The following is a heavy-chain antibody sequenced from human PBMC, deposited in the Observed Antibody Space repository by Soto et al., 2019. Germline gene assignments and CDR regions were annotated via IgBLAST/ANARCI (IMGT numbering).Heavy chain of an antibody. CDR1: GFTFSSYA. D-gene: IGHD3-9*01. CDR3: ARDGVLRYFSPRYEYYFDY. CDR2: ISYDGSNK. J-gene: IGHJ4*02. V-gene: IGHV3-30-3*01. Sequence: QVQLVESGGGVVQPGRSLRLSCAASGFTFSSYAMHWVRQAPGKGLEWVAVISYDGSNKYYADSVKGRFTISRDNSKNTLYLQMNSLRAEDTAVYYWARDGVLRYFSPRYEYYFDYWGQGTLVTVSS.